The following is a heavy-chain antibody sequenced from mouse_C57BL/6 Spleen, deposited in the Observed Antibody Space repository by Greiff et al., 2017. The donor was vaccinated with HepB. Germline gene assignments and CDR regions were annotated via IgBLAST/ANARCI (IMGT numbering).Heavy chain of an antibody. CDR3: ARERGLRRRNYCDY. Sequence: EVQLQQSGPELVKPGASVKMSCKASGYTFTDYNMHWVKQSHGKSLEWIGYINPNNGGTSYNQKFKGKATLTVNKSSSTAYMELRSLTSEGSAVYYCARERGLRRRNYCDYWGQGTTLTVSS. V-gene: IGHV1-22*01. CDR1: GYTFTDYN. D-gene: IGHD2-4*01. J-gene: IGHJ2*01. CDR2: INPNNGGT.